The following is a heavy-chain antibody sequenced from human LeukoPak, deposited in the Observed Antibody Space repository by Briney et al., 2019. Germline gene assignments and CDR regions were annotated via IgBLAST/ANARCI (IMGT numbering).Heavy chain of an antibody. J-gene: IGHJ4*02. CDR2: ISGSGGST. CDR1: GFTFSSYS. V-gene: IGHV3-23*01. CDR3: AKDGGLDYDSSGYFDY. Sequence: GGSLRLSCAASGFTFSSYSMNWVRQAPGKGLEWVSAISGSGGSTYYADSVKGRFTISRDNSKNTLYLQMNSLRAEDTAVYYCAKDGGLDYDSSGYFDYWGQGTLVTVSS. D-gene: IGHD3-22*01.